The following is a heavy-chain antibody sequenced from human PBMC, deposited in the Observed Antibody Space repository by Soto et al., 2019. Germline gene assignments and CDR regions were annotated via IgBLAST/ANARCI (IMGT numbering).Heavy chain of an antibody. CDR1: GGTFSSYA. J-gene: IGHJ6*02. Sequence: SVKVSCKASGGTFSSYAISWVRQAPGQGLEWMGGIIPIFGTANYAQKFQGRVTITADESTSTAYMELSSLRSEDTAVYYCARERGAATGLSIAAAGPYYYYGMDVWGQGTTVTVSS. D-gene: IGHD6-13*01. CDR3: ARERGAATGLSIAAAGPYYYYGMDV. V-gene: IGHV1-69*13. CDR2: IIPIFGTA.